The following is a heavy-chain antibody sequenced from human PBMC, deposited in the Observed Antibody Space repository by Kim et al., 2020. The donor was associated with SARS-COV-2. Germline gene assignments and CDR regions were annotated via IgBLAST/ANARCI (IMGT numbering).Heavy chain of an antibody. V-gene: IGHV7-4-1*02. CDR3: ARVVWWGYRYIDS. CDR1: GYTFTNHA. D-gene: IGHD3-16*02. J-gene: IGHJ4*02. CDR2: INTDTGSP. Sequence: ASVKVSCKASGYTFTNHAINWVRQAPGRGLEWMGWINTDTGSPTYAPDFTGRFVFSLDTSVSTAYLQIRSLEAEDTALYYCARVVWWGYRYIDSWGQGTLVTVSS.